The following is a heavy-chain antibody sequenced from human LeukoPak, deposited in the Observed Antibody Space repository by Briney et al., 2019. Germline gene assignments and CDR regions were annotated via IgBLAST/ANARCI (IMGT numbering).Heavy chain of an antibody. CDR3: AKDWTRWLQLYYFDY. CDR2: IKEDGSEK. J-gene: IGHJ4*02. D-gene: IGHD5-24*01. V-gene: IGHV3-7*01. Sequence: PEGSLRLSCAASGFTFRNYRMSWVRQAPGKGLEWVANIKEDGSEKDYVDSVKGRFTISRDNAKNSLYLQMNSLRAEDTAIYYCAKDWTRWLQLYYFDYWGQGTLVTVSS. CDR1: GFTFRNYR.